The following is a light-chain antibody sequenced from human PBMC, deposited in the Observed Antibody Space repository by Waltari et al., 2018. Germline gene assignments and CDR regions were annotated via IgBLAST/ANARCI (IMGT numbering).Light chain of an antibody. V-gene: IGLV10-54*04. CDR3: SAWDGNLKIYI. CDR2: RNN. J-gene: IGLJ1*01. Sequence: QAGLTQPPSVSKGLRQTATLTCTGDNNNVGKEGATWLQQHRGHPPKLLSDRNNNRPPGSSGRFSASRAGNTASLTITGLQPEDEADYYCSAWDGNLKIYIFGPGTRVTVL. CDR1: NNNVGKEG.